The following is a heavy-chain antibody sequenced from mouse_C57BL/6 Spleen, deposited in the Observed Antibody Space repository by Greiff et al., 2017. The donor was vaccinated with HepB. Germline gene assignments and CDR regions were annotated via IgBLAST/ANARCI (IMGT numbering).Heavy chain of an antibody. V-gene: IGHV5-6*01. CDR3: ARSDYSNSFDY. CDR2: ISSGGSYT. D-gene: IGHD2-12*01. J-gene: IGHJ2*01. Sequence: EVQGVESGGDLVKPGGSLKLSCAASGFTFSSYGMSWVRQTPDKRLEWVATISSGGSYTYYPDSVKGRFTISRDNAKNTLYLQTSSLKSEDTAMYYCARSDYSNSFDYWGQGTTLTVSS. CDR1: GFTFSSYG.